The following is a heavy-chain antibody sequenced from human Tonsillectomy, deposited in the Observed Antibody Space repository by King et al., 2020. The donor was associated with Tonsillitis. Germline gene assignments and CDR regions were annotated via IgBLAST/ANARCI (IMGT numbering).Heavy chain of an antibody. J-gene: IGHJ3*02. CDR3: ASDYSGYGTHAFDI. Sequence: VQLQESGPGLVKPSQTLSLTCTVSGGSISSGGYYWSWIRQHPGKGLEWIGYIYYSGSTYYNPSRKSQVTRSVDTSKNQFSRKLSSVTAADTAVYYCASDYSGYGTHAFDIWGQGTMVTVSS. CDR1: GGSISSGGYY. D-gene: IGHD5-12*01. CDR2: IYYSGST. V-gene: IGHV4-31*01.